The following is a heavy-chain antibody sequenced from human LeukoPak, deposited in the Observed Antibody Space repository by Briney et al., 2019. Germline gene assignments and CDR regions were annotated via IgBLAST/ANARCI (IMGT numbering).Heavy chain of an antibody. V-gene: IGHV3-74*01. CDR3: ASTPLKIQPVA. CDR1: GFTFSSYW. D-gene: IGHD5-18*01. J-gene: IGHJ4*02. CDR2: INNDGSST. Sequence: SGGSLRLSCAASGFTFSSYWMHWVRQAPGKGLVWVSRINNDGSSTTYADSVKGRFTISRDNTNNSVYLQMSSLRVEDTGVYYYASTPLKIQPVAWGQRTLVAVSS.